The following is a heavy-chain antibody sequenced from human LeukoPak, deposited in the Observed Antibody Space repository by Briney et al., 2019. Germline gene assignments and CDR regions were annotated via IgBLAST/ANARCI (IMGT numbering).Heavy chain of an antibody. CDR3: VRDDAGTDHYYYGMDV. CDR1: GFTFSDYW. J-gene: IGHJ6*02. Sequence: GGSLRLSCAASGFTFSDYWMHWVRQAPGKGLMGVSRINTDGSTTTYADSVKGRFTISRDNAKNSLYLQMNSLRDEDTAVYYCVRDDAGTDHYYYGMDVWGQGTTVTVSS. V-gene: IGHV3-74*01. CDR2: INTDGSTT. D-gene: IGHD1-14*01.